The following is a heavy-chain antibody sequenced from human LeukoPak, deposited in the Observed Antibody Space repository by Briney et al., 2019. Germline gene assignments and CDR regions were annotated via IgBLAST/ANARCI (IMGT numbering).Heavy chain of an antibody. CDR1: GGSISSGNYY. Sequence: SETLSLACTVSGGSISSGNYYWSWIRQPAGKGLEWIGRIYSSGSARYTPSLKSRVTISVDTSKNQLSLNLRSVTASDTAVYYCAREGGSGGHYYYYMDVWGTGTTVTVSS. D-gene: IGHD3-10*01. J-gene: IGHJ6*03. CDR3: AREGGSGGHYYYYMDV. V-gene: IGHV4-61*02. CDR2: IYSSGSA.